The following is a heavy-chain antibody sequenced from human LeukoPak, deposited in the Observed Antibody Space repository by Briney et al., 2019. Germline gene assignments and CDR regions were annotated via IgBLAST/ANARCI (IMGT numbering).Heavy chain of an antibody. Sequence: ASVKVSCKASGYTFTTYDINWVRQATGQGLEWMAWMNPNSGNIGYAQKFQGRVTMTRNTSISTAYMELSSLRSEDTAVYYCARVAGNCGGDCYRLVYWGQGTLVTVAS. CDR3: ARVAGNCGGDCYRLVY. J-gene: IGHJ4*02. D-gene: IGHD2-21*01. CDR2: MNPNSGNI. V-gene: IGHV1-8*01. CDR1: GYTFTTYD.